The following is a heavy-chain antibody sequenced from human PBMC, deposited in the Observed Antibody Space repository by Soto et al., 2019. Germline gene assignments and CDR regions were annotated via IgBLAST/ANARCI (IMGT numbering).Heavy chain of an antibody. V-gene: IGHV1-18*01. Sequence: QVQLVQSGAEVKKPGASVKVSCKASGYTFTSYDISWVRQAPGQGLEWMGWISTYNGNTNYAQRLQGRVTMTTDTCTRTAYQDLTSRRSDATAGYYGARGMGQPLDYWGQGTLVTVSS. D-gene: IGHD3-16*01. J-gene: IGHJ4*02. CDR2: ISTYNGNT. CDR3: ARGMGQPLDY. CDR1: GYTFTSYD.